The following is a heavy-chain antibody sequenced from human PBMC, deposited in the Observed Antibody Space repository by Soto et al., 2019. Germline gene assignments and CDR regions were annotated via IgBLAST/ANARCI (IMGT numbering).Heavy chain of an antibody. CDR3: AKLYSLTAY. CDR2: ISAGSTNT. CDR1: AFTFSSYA. V-gene: IGHV3-23*01. Sequence: EVQLLESGGGLVQPGGSLRLSCAASAFTFSSYAMHWVRQAPGRGLEWISTISAGSTNTNYADSVKGRFTISRDNSRNTLYLQMNSLGAEDTATYSCAKLYSLTAYWGQGALVTVSS. D-gene: IGHD2-21*01. J-gene: IGHJ4*02.